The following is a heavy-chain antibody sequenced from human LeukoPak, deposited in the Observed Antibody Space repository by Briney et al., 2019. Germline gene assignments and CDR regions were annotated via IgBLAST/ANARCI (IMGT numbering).Heavy chain of an antibody. Sequence: SVKVSCKASGGTFSSYGMSWVRQAPGKGLEWMGGIITIFGKASYAQKVQGRVTITADESTSTAYMELSSLRSEDTAVYYCARTGASYYYYYMDVWGKGTTVTVSS. CDR3: ARTGASYYYYYMDV. D-gene: IGHD3-10*01. J-gene: IGHJ6*03. CDR2: IITIFGKA. CDR1: GGTFSSYG. V-gene: IGHV1-69*01.